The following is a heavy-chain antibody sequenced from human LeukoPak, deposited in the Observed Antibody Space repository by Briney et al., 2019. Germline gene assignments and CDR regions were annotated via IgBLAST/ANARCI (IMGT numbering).Heavy chain of an antibody. CDR3: ARDRDYSNYWYYFDY. D-gene: IGHD4-11*01. V-gene: IGHV1-69*13. CDR1: GGTFSSYA. CDR2: IIPIFGTA. J-gene: IGHJ4*02. Sequence: SVKVSCKASGGTFSSYAISWVRQAPGKGLEWMGGIIPIFGTANYAQKFQGRVTITADESTSTAYMELSSLRSEDTAVYYCARDRDYSNYWYYFDYWGQGTLVTVSS.